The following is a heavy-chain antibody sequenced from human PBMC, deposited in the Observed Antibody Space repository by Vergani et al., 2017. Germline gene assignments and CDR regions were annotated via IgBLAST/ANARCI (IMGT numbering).Heavy chain of an antibody. D-gene: IGHD6-6*01. V-gene: IGHV3-7*01. CDR2: KKQDGSEK. CDR3: AREKYSSWGAYYFDY. J-gene: IGHJ4*02. CDR1: GFTFSSYW. Sequence: EVQLVESGGGLVQPGGSLRLSCAASGFTFSSYWMSWVRQAPGKGLEWVANKKQDGSEKYYVDSVKGRFTISRDNAKNSLYLQMNSLRAEDTAVYYCAREKYSSWGAYYFDYWGQGTLVTVSS.